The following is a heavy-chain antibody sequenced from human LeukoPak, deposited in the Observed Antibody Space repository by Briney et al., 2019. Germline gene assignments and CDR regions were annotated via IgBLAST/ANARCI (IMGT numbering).Heavy chain of an antibody. Sequence: GGSLRLSCAASGFTFSSYGMHWVRQAPGKGLEWVAVISYDGSNKYYADSVKGRFTISRDNSKNTLYLQMNSLRAEDTAVYYCAKAARLDFYGSGTSPSSFDIWGQGTMVTVSS. CDR1: GFTFSSYG. CDR2: ISYDGSNK. J-gene: IGHJ3*02. V-gene: IGHV3-30*18. D-gene: IGHD3-10*01. CDR3: AKAARLDFYGSGTSPSSFDI.